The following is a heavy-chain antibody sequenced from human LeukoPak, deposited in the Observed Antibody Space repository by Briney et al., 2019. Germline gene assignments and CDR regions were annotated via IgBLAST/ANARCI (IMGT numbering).Heavy chain of an antibody. CDR1: GFTFSSYC. CDR3: ARVKFDY. V-gene: IGHV3-7*01. J-gene: IGHJ4*02. CDR2: IKQDGSEK. Sequence: GGSLRLSCAASGFTFSSYCMSGVRQAPGKGLEWVANIKQDGSEKYYVDSVKGRFTISRDNAKNSLYLQMNSMRAEDTAVYYCARVKFDYWGQGTLVTVSS.